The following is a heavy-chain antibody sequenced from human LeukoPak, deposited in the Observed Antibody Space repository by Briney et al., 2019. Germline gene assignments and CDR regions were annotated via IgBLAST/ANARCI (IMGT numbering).Heavy chain of an antibody. D-gene: IGHD6-19*01. V-gene: IGHV4-4*02. Sequence: SETLSLTCAVSGGSISSSNWWSWVRPPPGKGLEWIGEIYHSGSTNYNPSLKSRVTISVDKSKNKFSLKLSSVTAADTAVYYCARDWRPVAGIYWFDPWGQGTLVTVSS. CDR3: ARDWRPVAGIYWFDP. J-gene: IGHJ5*02. CDR1: GGSISSSNW. CDR2: IYHSGST.